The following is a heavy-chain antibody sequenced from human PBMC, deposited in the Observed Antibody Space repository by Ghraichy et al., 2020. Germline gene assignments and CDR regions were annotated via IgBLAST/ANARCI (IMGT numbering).Heavy chain of an antibody. Sequence: GGSLRLSCAASGFTFGYYAMNWVRQVPGKGLEWVSGLSRSGDNTYYADSVKGRFTISRDNSKNTLYLQMNSLRVEDTAVYYCAKDPRPRTTVFWGGNFDYWGQGTLVSVSS. CDR1: GFTFGYYA. CDR2: LSRSGDNT. J-gene: IGHJ4*02. D-gene: IGHD4-17*01. V-gene: IGHV3-23*01. CDR3: AKDPRPRTTVFWGGNFDY.